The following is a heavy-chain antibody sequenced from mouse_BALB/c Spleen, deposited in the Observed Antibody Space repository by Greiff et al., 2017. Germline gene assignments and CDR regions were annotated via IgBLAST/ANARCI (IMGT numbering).Heavy chain of an antibody. CDR2: INPSNGGT. V-gene: IGHV1S81*02. D-gene: IGHD1-1*01. CDR1: GYTFTSYY. Sequence: QVQLKQSGAELVKPGASVKLSCKASGYTFTSYYMYWVKQRPGQGLEWIGEINPSNGGTNFNEKFKSKATLTVDKSSSTAYMQLSSLTSEDSAVYYCTRSGDYYGSSWFAYWGQGTLVTVSA. J-gene: IGHJ3*01. CDR3: TRSGDYYGSSWFAY.